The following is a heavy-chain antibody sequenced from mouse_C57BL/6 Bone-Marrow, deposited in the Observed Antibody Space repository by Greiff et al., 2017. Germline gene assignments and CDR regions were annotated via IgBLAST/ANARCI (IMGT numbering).Heavy chain of an antibody. Sequence: EVQLQQSGAELVRPGASVKLSCTASGFNIKDDYMHWVKQRPEQGLEWIGWIDPENGDTEYASKFQGKATITADTSSNTAYLQLSSLTSEDTAVYYCTTWGEYGFDYWGQGTTLTVSS. D-gene: IGHD5-1*01. CDR3: TTWGEYGFDY. V-gene: IGHV14-4*01. CDR2: IDPENGDT. J-gene: IGHJ2*01. CDR1: GFNIKDDY.